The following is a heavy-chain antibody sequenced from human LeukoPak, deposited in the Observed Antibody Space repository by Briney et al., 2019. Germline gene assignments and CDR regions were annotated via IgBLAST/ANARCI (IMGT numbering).Heavy chain of an antibody. CDR3: AREGAIIAAAGTADY. Sequence: ASVKVSCKASGFTFTRYGITWVRQAPGQGLEWMGWISAYNGDTNYAQKLQGRVTMTTDTSTSTAYMELRSLRSDDTAVYYCAREGAIIAAAGTADYWGQGTLVTVSS. D-gene: IGHD6-13*01. J-gene: IGHJ4*02. CDR2: ISAYNGDT. V-gene: IGHV1-18*01. CDR1: GFTFTRYG.